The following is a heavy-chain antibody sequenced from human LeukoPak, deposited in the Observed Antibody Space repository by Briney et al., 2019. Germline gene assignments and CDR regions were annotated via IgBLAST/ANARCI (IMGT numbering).Heavy chain of an antibody. V-gene: IGHV1-2*02. D-gene: IGHD3-9*01. Sequence: ASVKVSCKASGYTFTGYYMHWVRQAPGQGLEWMGWINPNSGGTNYAQKFQGRVTMTRDTSISTAYMELSRLRSDDTAVYYCARGIRLLRYFDWPLYYFDYWGQGTLVTVSS. J-gene: IGHJ4*02. CDR1: GYTFTGYY. CDR2: INPNSGGT. CDR3: ARGIRLLRYFDWPLYYFDY.